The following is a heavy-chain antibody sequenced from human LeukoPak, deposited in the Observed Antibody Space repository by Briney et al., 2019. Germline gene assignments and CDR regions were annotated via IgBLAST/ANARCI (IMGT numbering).Heavy chain of an antibody. V-gene: IGHV5-51*01. CDR3: ARLAGYSIGWYYFDY. CDR2: IYPGDSDT. CDR1: GYIFSGYW. Sequence: GESLQISCQGAGYIFSGYWIGWGRQLPGKGLEWMGIIYPGDSDTRYSPSFQGQVTISADKSISTAYLQWSSLKASDTAMYYCARLAGYSIGWYYFDYCGQGTLVTVSS. D-gene: IGHD6-13*01. J-gene: IGHJ4*02.